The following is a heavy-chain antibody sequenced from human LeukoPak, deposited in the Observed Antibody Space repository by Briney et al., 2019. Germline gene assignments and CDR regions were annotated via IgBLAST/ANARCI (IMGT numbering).Heavy chain of an antibody. CDR2: IGATQTYI. J-gene: IGHJ4*02. Sequence: KAGGSLRLSCTGAGFTFATYTFNWVRQAPGKGLEWVASIGATQTYIYYADSVKGRFTISRDNAKNSLYLQMNSLRAEDTAVYYCARESLAYCDGDCYSAPDFWGQGTLVTVSS. D-gene: IGHD2-21*02. CDR3: ARESLAYCDGDCYSAPDF. CDR1: GFTFATYT. V-gene: IGHV3-21*01.